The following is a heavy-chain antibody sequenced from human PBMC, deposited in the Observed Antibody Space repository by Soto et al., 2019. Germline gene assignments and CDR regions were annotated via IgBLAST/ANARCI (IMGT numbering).Heavy chain of an antibody. J-gene: IGHJ4*02. D-gene: IGHD2-2*01. CDR3: ARAPSPFCSSTSCYVPDY. CDR2: INAGNGNT. CDR1: GYTFTSYA. Sequence: QVPLVQSGAEVKKPGASVKVSCKASGYTFTSYAMHWVRQAPGQRLEWMGWINAGNGNTKYSQKFQGRVTITRDTSASTAYMELSSLRSEDTAVYYCARAPSPFCSSTSCYVPDYWGQGTLVTVSS. V-gene: IGHV1-3*01.